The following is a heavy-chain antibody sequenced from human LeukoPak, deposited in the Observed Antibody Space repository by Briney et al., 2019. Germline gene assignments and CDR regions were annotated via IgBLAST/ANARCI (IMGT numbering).Heavy chain of an antibody. CDR3: AAAPNYDLLYNYYCMDV. D-gene: IGHD3-3*01. CDR1: GFTFTSSA. Sequence: AASVKLSCKASGFTFTSSAMQWVRQARGQRLEWIGWIVVGSGNTNYAQKFQERVTITRDMSTSTAYMELSSLRSEDTAVYYFAAAPNYDLLYNYYCMDVWGQGATVTVSS. J-gene: IGHJ6*02. CDR2: IVVGSGNT. V-gene: IGHV1-58*02.